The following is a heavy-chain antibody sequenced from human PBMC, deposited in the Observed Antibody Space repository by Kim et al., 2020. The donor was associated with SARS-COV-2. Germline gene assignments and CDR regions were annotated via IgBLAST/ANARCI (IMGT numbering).Heavy chain of an antibody. Sequence: ASVKVSCKASGDPFTIYGISWVRQAPGQGLEWVGWSSANNYNTKYAQKVQGRVTVTTDTSTTTASMELRSLRPDDTAVYFCAWIGYCSTTSCVGDAFDMWSQGTMVTVSS. J-gene: IGHJ3*02. CDR1: GDPFTIYG. V-gene: IGHV1-18*04. CDR2: SSANNYNT. D-gene: IGHD2-2*01. CDR3: AWIGYCSTTSCVGDAFDM.